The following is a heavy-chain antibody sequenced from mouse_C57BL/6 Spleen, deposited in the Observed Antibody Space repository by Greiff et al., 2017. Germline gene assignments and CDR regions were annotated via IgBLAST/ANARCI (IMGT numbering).Heavy chain of an antibody. CDR1: GYTFTSYW. D-gene: IGHD2-4*01. V-gene: IGHV1-53*01. CDR3: ARRGLYDYNYYAMDY. Sequence: QVQLQQPGTELVKPGASVKLSCKASGYTFTSYWMHWVKQRPGQGLEGLGNINPSNGGTNYNEKFKSKATLTVDKSSSTAYMQLSSLTSEDSAVYYCARRGLYDYNYYAMDYWGQGTSVTVSS. CDR2: INPSNGGT. J-gene: IGHJ4*01.